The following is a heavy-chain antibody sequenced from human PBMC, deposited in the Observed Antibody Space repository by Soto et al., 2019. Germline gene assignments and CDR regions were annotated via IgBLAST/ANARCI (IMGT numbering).Heavy chain of an antibody. V-gene: IGHV3-30-3*01. J-gene: IGHJ6*02. CDR2: ISYDGNNK. CDR1: GFIFSSYA. Sequence: QVPLVESGGGVVQPGRSLRLSCAASGFIFSSYAMHWVRQAPGKGLEWVAAISYDGNNKYYADSVKGRFTISRDMSKNTLYLQMNNLRGEDTAVYYCARKPTGMDVWGQGTTVTVSS. CDR3: ARKPTGMDV.